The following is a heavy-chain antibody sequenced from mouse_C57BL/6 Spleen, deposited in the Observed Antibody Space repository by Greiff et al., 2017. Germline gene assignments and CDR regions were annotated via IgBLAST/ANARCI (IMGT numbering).Heavy chain of an antibody. CDR3: ARGGAITTVVATDD. CDR1: GYTFTSYW. D-gene: IGHD1-1*01. J-gene: IGHJ2*01. CDR2: LDPSDSYT. Sequence: VQLQQPGAELVKPGASVKLSCKASGYTFTSYWMQWVKQRPGQGLEWIGELDPSDSYTNYNQKFKGKATLTVDTSSRTAYMQLSSLTSEDSAVYYCARGGAITTVVATDDWGQGTTLTVSS. V-gene: IGHV1-50*01.